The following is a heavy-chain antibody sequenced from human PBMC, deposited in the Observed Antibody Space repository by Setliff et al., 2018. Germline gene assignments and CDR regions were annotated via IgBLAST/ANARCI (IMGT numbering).Heavy chain of an antibody. V-gene: IGHV4-39*07. D-gene: IGHD3-3*01. J-gene: IGHJ5*02. CDR2: IYYSGST. CDR1: GGSISSSSYY. CDR3: AGNNAHLEWLFTWFDP. Sequence: LSLTCTVSGGSISSSSYYWGWIRQPPGKGLEWIGSIYYSGSTYYNPSLKSRVTISVDTSKNQFSLKLSSVAAADTAVYYCAGNNAHLEWLFTWFDPWGQGTLVTVSS.